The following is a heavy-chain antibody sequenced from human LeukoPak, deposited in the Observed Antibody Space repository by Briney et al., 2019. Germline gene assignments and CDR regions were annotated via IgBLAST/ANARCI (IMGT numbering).Heavy chain of an antibody. CDR3: AKDSTAAAGGVFDY. J-gene: IGHJ4*02. V-gene: IGHV3-9*03. CDR2: ISWNSGSI. Sequence: PGGSLRLSCAASGFTFDDYAMHWVRQAPGKGLEWVSGISWNSGSIGYADSVKGRFTISRDNAKNSLYLQMNSLRAEDMALYYCAKDSTAAAGGVFDYWGQGTLVTVSS. CDR1: GFTFDDYA. D-gene: IGHD6-13*01.